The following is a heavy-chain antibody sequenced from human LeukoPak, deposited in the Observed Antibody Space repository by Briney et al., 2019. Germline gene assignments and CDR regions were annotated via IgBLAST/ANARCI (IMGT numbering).Heavy chain of an antibody. CDR2: IYPTGHT. J-gene: IGHJ5*02. Sequence: SETLSLTCTVSGGSLGNYYWSWIRQPAGKGLEWIGRIYPTGHTHYNPSLKSRVTMSVDTSKNQFSLKLSSVTAADTAVYYCAGSAADAQVDTAMFHKQNNWFDPWGQGTLVTVSS. CDR1: GGSLGNYY. CDR3: AGSAADAQVDTAMFHKQNNWFDP. V-gene: IGHV4-4*07. D-gene: IGHD5-18*01.